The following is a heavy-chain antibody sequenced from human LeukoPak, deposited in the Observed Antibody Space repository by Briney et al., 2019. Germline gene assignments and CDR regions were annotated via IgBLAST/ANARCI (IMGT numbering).Heavy chain of an antibody. Sequence: GGSLRLSCAASGFSFSNYGMHWVRQAPGKGLEWVAYIRYDGSQKYYGDSVRGRFTISRDNSKNTVYLQMNSLRDEDTAVYYCARDLLSLPHKYFDSWGQGTLVTVSS. J-gene: IGHJ4*02. D-gene: IGHD3-16*01. CDR1: GFSFSNYG. CDR2: IRYDGSQK. V-gene: IGHV3-30*02. CDR3: ARDLLSLPHKYFDS.